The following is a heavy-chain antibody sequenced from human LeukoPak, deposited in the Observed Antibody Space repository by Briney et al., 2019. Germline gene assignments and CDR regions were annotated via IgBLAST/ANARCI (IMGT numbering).Heavy chain of an antibody. V-gene: IGHV4-59*08. CDR2: IYYSGST. CDR3: ARSGEMATITDPYYYYYGMDV. J-gene: IGHJ6*02. Sequence: SETLSLTCTVSGGSISSYYWSWIRQPPGKGLEWIGYIYYSGSTNYNPSLKSRVTISVDTSKNQFSLKLSSVTAADTAVYYCARSGEMATITDPYYYYYGMDVWGQGTTVTVSS. D-gene: IGHD5-24*01. CDR1: GGSISSYY.